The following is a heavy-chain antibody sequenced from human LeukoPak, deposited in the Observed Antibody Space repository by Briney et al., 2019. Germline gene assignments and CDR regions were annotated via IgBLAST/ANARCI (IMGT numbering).Heavy chain of an antibody. CDR1: GFAFNIYA. J-gene: IGHJ4*02. Sequence: GGSLRLSCAASGFAFNIYAMTWVRQAPGKGLEWVSTISGDSATPYFADSVKGRFTISRDNSKNTLYLQMNSLRAENTAVYYCAKVGSSTWYMYYFDYWGQGALVTVSS. D-gene: IGHD6-13*01. V-gene: IGHV3-23*01. CDR2: ISGDSATP. CDR3: AKVGSSTWYMYYFDY.